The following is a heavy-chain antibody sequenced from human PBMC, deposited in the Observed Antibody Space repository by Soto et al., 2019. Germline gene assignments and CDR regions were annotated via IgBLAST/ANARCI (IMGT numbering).Heavy chain of an antibody. CDR2: KSFDGSTE. Sequence: PGGSLRLSCASSVCTFSSYAMHCVRQSPGKGLEWVTVKSFDGSTEDYADSVKGRFFVSRDNSKNTLYLEMNSLRAEDTAVYYCAKSYYSTSWSLPFGHWRQGILVTLSS. D-gene: IGHD2-2*01. V-gene: IGHV3-30-3*02. J-gene: IGHJ4*02. CDR1: VCTFSSYA. CDR3: AKSYYSTSWSLPFGH.